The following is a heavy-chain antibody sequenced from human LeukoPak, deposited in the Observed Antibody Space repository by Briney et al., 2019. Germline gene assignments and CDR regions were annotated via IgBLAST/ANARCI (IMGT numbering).Heavy chain of an antibody. D-gene: IGHD1-14*01. CDR3: AKVSGGGLYYDGMDV. Sequence: GGSLRLSCAASGFSFNNYAMNWVRRAPGKGLEWVSVISGSGGTTYYADSVKGRFTNSRDSSKSTLYLQMNSLRAEDTAVYYCAKVSGGGLYYDGMDVWGQGTTVTVSS. V-gene: IGHV3-23*01. CDR1: GFSFNNYA. CDR2: ISGSGGTT. J-gene: IGHJ6*02.